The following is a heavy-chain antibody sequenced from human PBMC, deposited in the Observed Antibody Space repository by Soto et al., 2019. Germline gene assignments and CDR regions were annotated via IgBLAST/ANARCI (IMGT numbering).Heavy chain of an antibody. CDR3: ARGDGDYYDGNGYLGRH. Sequence: GGSLRLSCAVSGFTFSSYWMSWVRQAPGKGLEWVANIKQDGSEKYYVDSVKGRFSISRDNAKNSLYLQMNSLRAEDTAVYYCARGDGDYYDGNGYLGRHWGQGTLVTVSS. D-gene: IGHD3-22*01. CDR1: GFTFSSYW. J-gene: IGHJ4*02. V-gene: IGHV3-7*04. CDR2: IKQDGSEK.